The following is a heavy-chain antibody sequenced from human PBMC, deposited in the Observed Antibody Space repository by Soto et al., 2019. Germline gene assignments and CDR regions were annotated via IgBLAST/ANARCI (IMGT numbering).Heavy chain of an antibody. CDR3: AVSLGETRGAGY. CDR2: VEYNGCS. Sequence: QVHLQESGPGLVKPSETLSLTCTVSGPSVSNGGYHWSWIRQPPGEGLEWIGNVEYNGCSKCNPSLKGRLTFSADTSKHQLSPRLTSVTLAARAISYLAVSLGETRGAGYWCQGTLVSVSS. J-gene: IGHJ4*02. D-gene: IGHD3-10*01. V-gene: IGHV4-61*08. CDR1: GPSVSNGGYH.